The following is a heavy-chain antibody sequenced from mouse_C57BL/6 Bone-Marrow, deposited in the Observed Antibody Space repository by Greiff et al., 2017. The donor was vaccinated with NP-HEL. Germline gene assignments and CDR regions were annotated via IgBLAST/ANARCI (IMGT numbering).Heavy chain of an antibody. CDR1: GYTFTSYW. Sequence: QVQLQQPGAELVEPGASVKMSCKASGYTFTSYWITWVKQRPGQGLEWIGDIYPGSGSTNYNEKFKSKATLTVDTSSSTAYMQLSSLTSEDSAVYYCTYYGSSYNYFDYWGQGTTLTVSS. CDR2: IYPGSGST. V-gene: IGHV1-55*01. D-gene: IGHD1-1*01. CDR3: TYYGSSYNYFDY. J-gene: IGHJ2*01.